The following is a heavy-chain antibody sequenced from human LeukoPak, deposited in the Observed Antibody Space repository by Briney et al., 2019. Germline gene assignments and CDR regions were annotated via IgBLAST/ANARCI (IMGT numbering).Heavy chain of an antibody. CDR1: GGSFSGYY. D-gene: IGHD3-22*01. CDR2: INHSGST. CDR3: ARGGVGYDSSGYEDY. V-gene: IGHV4-34*01. Sequence: SETLSLTCAVYGGSFSGYYWSWIRQPPGKGLEWIGEINHSGSTNYNPSLKSRVTISVDTSKNQFSLKLSSVTAADTAVYYCARGGVGYDSSGYEDYWGQGTLVTVSS. J-gene: IGHJ4*02.